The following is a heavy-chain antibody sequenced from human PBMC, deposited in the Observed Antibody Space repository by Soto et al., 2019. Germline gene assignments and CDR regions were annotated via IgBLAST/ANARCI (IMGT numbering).Heavy chain of an antibody. CDR2: ISGSGGGT. V-gene: IGHV3-23*01. CDR3: AKFGMATTKRSPPYYIDY. D-gene: IGHD1-1*01. CDR1: GFTFSSYA. Sequence: GGSLRLSCAASGFTFSSYAMSWVRQAPGKGLEWVSSISGSGGGTYYADSVKGRFTFSRDNSKNTLYLQMNSLRAEDTAVYYCAKFGMATTKRSPPYYIDYWGQGALVTVSS. J-gene: IGHJ4*02.